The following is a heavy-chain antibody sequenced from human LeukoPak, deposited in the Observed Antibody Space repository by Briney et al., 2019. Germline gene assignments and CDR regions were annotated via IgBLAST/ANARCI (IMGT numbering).Heavy chain of an antibody. CDR3: ARDRSSGWYNYYYGMDV. D-gene: IGHD6-19*01. CDR2: IYYSGST. Sequence: SETLSLTCTFSGGSISSSSYYWGWIRQPPGKGLEWIGSIYYSGSTYYNPSLKSRVTISVDTSKNQFSLKLSSVTAADTAVYYCARDRSSGWYNYYYGMDVWGQGTTVTVSS. CDR1: GGSISSSSYY. V-gene: IGHV4-39*07. J-gene: IGHJ6*02.